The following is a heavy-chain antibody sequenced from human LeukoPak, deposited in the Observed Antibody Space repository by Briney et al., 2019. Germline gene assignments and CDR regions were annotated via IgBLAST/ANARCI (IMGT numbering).Heavy chain of an antibody. Sequence: SETLSLTCTVSGVSISSYYWSWIRQPPGKGLEWIGYIYYSGNSNYNPSLKSRVTISAGTSKNEFSLKLSSVTAADTAIYYCATRSTGVAATFDSWGQGALVTVSS. CDR2: IYYSGNS. D-gene: IGHD2-15*01. CDR1: GVSISSYY. CDR3: ATRSTGVAATFDS. V-gene: IGHV4-59*01. J-gene: IGHJ4*02.